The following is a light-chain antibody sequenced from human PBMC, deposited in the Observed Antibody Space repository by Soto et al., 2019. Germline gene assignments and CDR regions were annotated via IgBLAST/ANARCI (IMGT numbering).Light chain of an antibody. CDR3: QQRSIWPPLT. CDR1: QSVSSY. CDR2: DAS. J-gene: IGKJ4*01. V-gene: IGKV3-11*01. Sequence: EIVLTQSPATLSLSPGERATLSCRASQSVSSYLAWYQQKPGQAPRLLIYDASNRATGIPARFSGSGSVTDFTLTISSLEPEDSAVYYCQQRSIWPPLTFGGGTKVELK.